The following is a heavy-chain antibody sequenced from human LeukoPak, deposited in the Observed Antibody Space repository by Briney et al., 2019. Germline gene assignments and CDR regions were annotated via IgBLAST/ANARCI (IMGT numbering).Heavy chain of an antibody. CDR2: ISWNSGSI. Sequence: PGRSLRLSCAASGFTFDDYAMHWVRQAPGKGLEWVSGISWNSGSIGYADSVKGRFTISRDNVKNSLHLQMNSLRAEVTALYYCAKDQNPQNYCSSTSCYSYWGQGTLVTVSS. CDR1: GFTFDDYA. D-gene: IGHD2-2*01. J-gene: IGHJ4*02. V-gene: IGHV3-9*01. CDR3: AKDQNPQNYCSSTSCYSY.